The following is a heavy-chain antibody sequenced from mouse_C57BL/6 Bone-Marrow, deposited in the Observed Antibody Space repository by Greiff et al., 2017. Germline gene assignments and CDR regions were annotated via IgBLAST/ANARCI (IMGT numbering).Heavy chain of an antibody. CDR3: ARLGGAWFAY. V-gene: IGHV1-54*01. Sequence: QVQLQHSGAELVRPGTSVKVSCKASGYAFTNYLIEWVKQRPGQGLEWIGVINPGSGGTKYNEKFKGKATLTADKSSSTAYMQLSSLTSEDSAVYFCARLGGAWFAYWGQGTLVTVSA. J-gene: IGHJ3*01. CDR1: GYAFTNYL. CDR2: INPGSGGT.